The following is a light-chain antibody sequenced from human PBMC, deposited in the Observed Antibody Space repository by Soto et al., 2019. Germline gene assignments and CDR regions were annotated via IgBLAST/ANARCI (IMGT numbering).Light chain of an antibody. CDR2: KAS. CDR3: QQYDSDYT. CDR1: QSINNW. J-gene: IGKJ2*01. Sequence: DIQMTQSPSTLSASVGDRVTITCRASQSINNWLAWYQQKPGKAPNLLIYKASTLESGVPSRFSGSWTRKEFPPPLRSPPAEDFATYYCQQYDSDYTFGQGTKLEIK. V-gene: IGKV1-5*03.